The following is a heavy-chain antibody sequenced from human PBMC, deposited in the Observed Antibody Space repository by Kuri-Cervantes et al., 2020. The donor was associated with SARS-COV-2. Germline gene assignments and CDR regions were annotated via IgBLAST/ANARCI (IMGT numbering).Heavy chain of an antibody. J-gene: IGHJ6*03. CDR2: IKSKTDGGTT. V-gene: IGHV3-15*01. Sequence: GESLKISCTASGFTFGDYAMSWVRQAPGKGLEWVGRIKSKTDGGTTDYAAPVKGRFTISRDDSKNTLYLQMNSLKTEDTAVYYCTTDLPITIFGVVYYYYYMDVWGKGATVTVSS. CDR3: TTDLPITIFGVVYYYYYMDV. CDR1: GFTFGDYA. D-gene: IGHD3-3*01.